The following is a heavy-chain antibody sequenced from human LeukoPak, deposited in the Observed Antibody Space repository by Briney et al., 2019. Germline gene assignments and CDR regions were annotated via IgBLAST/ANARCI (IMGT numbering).Heavy chain of an antibody. Sequence: SETLSLTCTVSGGSISSGDYYWSWIRQPPGKGLEWIGYIYYSGSTYYNPSLKSRVSISVDTSKNQFSLKLSSVTAADTAVYYCARDRYFIGFDYWGQGTLVAVSS. D-gene: IGHD3-9*01. CDR3: ARDRYFIGFDY. J-gene: IGHJ4*02. CDR2: IYYSGST. V-gene: IGHV4-30-4*01. CDR1: GGSISSGDYY.